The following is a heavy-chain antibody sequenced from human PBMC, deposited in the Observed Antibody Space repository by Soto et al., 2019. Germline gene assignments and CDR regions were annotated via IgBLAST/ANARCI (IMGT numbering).Heavy chain of an antibody. D-gene: IGHD3-10*01. V-gene: IGHV1-18*01. CDR2: MSAYNGNT. J-gene: IGHJ6*02. Sequence: ASVKVSCKASGYTFTSYGISRVRQAPGQGLEWMGWMSAYNGNTNYAQKLQGRVTMTTDTSTSTAYMELRSLRSDDTAVYYCASALYYYGSGSSLDVWGQGTTVTVSS. CDR3: ASALYYYGSGSSLDV. CDR1: GYTFTSYG.